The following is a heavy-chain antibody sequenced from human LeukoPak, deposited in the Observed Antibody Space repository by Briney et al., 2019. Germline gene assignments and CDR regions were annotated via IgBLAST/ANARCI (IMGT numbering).Heavy chain of an antibody. CDR1: GGSFSGYY. CDR3: ARFGYYFGSGSRIYSFDY. J-gene: IGHJ4*02. CDR2: INHSGST. V-gene: IGHV4-34*01. D-gene: IGHD3-10*01. Sequence: PSETLSLTCAVYGGSFSGYYWSWIRQPPGKGLEWIGEINHSGSTNYNPSLKSRVTISVDTSKNQFSLKLSSVTAADTAVYCCARFGYYFGSGSRIYSFDYWGQGTLVTVSS.